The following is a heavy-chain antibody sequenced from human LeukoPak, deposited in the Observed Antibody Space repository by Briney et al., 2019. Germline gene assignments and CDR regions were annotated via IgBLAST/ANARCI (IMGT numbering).Heavy chain of an antibody. V-gene: IGHV1-2*04. CDR2: INPNSGGT. J-gene: IGHJ5*02. Sequence: GASVTVSCKASGYTFTGYYMHWVRQAPGQGLEWMGWINPNSGGTNYAQKFQGWVTMTRDTSISTAYMELSRLRSDDTAVYYCARAGPLMFRGVIEVYNWFDPWGQGTLVTVSS. CDR3: ARAGPLMFRGVIEVYNWFDP. D-gene: IGHD3-10*01. CDR1: GYTFTGYY.